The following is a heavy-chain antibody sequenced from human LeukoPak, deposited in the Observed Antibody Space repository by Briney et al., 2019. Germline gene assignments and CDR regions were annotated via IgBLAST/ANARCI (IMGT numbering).Heavy chain of an antibody. V-gene: IGHV4-59*01. J-gene: IGHJ4*02. CDR2: IYYRGST. CDR3: ARWDTAMATPYFDY. Sequence: PSETLSLTCTVSGGSISSYYWSWIRQPPGKGLEWIGFIYYRGSTNYTPSLESRVTISVDTSKNQCSLTLSSVTAADTVVYCCARWDTAMATPYFDYWGEGTLVTVSS. CDR1: GGSISSYY. D-gene: IGHD5-18*01.